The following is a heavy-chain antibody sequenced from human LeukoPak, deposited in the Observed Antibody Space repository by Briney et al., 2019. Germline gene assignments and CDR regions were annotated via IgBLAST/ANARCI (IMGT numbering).Heavy chain of an antibody. CDR2: ILYDRSNK. J-gene: IGHJ6*03. CDR1: GFTFSSYG. Sequence: GGSLRLSCAAAGFTFSSYGMHWVRQAPGKGLEWVAFILYDRSNKYYADSVKGRFTISRDNSKNTLYLQMNSLRAEDTAVYYCAKGWSRVVPAAMSLGYYYYMDVWGKGTTVTVSS. V-gene: IGHV3-30*02. CDR3: AKGWSRVVPAAMSLGYYYYMDV. D-gene: IGHD2-2*01.